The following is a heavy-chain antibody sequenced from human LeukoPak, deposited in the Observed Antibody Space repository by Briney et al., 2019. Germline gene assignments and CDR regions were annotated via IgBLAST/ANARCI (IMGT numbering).Heavy chain of an antibody. V-gene: IGHV1-3*01. J-gene: IGHJ4*02. Sequence: EASVKVSCKASGYTFTSYAMHWVRQAPGQRPEWMGWISAGNGNTKYSQKFQGRVTITRDTSISTAYMELSRLRSDDTAVYYCARTIIAVAGTVDYWGQGTLVTVSS. CDR1: GYTFTSYA. CDR3: ARTIIAVAGTVDY. D-gene: IGHD6-19*01. CDR2: ISAGNGNT.